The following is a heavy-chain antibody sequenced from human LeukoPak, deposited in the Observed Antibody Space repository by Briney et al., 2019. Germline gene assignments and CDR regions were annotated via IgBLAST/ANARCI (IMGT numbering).Heavy chain of an antibody. CDR2: IYYSGST. Sequence: SETLSLTCTVSGGSISSYYWSWIRQPPGKGLEWIGYIYYSGSTNYNPSLKSRVTISVDTSKNQLSLKLSSVTAADTAVYYCAREGGRQGYSSGCYEAFDIWGQGTMVTVSS. CDR3: AREGGRQGYSSGCYEAFDI. D-gene: IGHD6-19*01. V-gene: IGHV4-59*01. J-gene: IGHJ3*02. CDR1: GGSISSYY.